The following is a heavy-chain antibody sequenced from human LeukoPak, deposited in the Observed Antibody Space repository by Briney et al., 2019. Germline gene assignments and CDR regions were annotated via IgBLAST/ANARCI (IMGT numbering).Heavy chain of an antibody. J-gene: IGHJ4*02. Sequence: GGSLRLSCVASGFTFSGYAMSWARQAPGKGLEWVAVISYDGNNKYYADSVKGRFTISRDNSKNTLFLQMNSLRAEDTAVYYCAKDSGPYTSGYYGHWGQGTLVTVSS. D-gene: IGHD3-22*01. CDR1: GFTFSGYA. V-gene: IGHV3-30-3*01. CDR3: AKDSGPYTSGYYGH. CDR2: ISYDGNNK.